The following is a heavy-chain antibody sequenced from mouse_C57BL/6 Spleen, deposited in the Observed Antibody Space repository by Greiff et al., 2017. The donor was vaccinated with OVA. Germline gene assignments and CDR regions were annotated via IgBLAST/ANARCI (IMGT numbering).Heavy chain of an antibody. Sequence: EVQLQPSGPELVKPGASVRMSCKASGYTFTDYNMHWVKQSHGKSLEWIGYINPNNGGTSYNQKFKGKATLTVNKSSSTAYMELRSLTSEDSAVYYCARGYYGSSPHFDYWGQGTTLTVSS. V-gene: IGHV1-22*01. J-gene: IGHJ2*01. CDR1: GYTFTDYN. CDR3: ARGYYGSSPHFDY. D-gene: IGHD1-1*01. CDR2: INPNNGGT.